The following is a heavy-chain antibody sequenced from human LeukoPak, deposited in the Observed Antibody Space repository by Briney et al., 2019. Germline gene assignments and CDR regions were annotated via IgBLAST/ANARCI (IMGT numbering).Heavy chain of an antibody. CDR3: ASGWTEAFDI. V-gene: IGHV3-7*01. J-gene: IGHJ3*02. D-gene: IGHD6-19*01. CDR1: GFTFSDYW. CDR2: IKQDGSEK. Sequence: PGGSLRLSCSASGFTFSDYWMTWVRQAPGKGLEWVANIKQDGSEKYYVDSVKDRFTISRDNAKNSLYLQMTSLRAEDTAVYYCASGWTEAFDIWGQGTMVTVSS.